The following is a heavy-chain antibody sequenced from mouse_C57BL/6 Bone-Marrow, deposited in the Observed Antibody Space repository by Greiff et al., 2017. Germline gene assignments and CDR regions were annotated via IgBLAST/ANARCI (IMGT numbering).Heavy chain of an antibody. J-gene: IGHJ2*01. CDR3: ARYYYDYFDY. CDR1: GFTFSSYG. Sequence: EVQLVESGGDLVKPGGSLKLSCAASGFTFSSYGMSWVRQTPDKRLAWVATISSGGSYTYYPDSVKGRFTISRDNAKNTLYLQMSSLKSEDTAMYYCARYYYDYFDYWGQGTTLTVSS. D-gene: IGHD1-1*01. V-gene: IGHV5-6*01. CDR2: ISSGGSYT.